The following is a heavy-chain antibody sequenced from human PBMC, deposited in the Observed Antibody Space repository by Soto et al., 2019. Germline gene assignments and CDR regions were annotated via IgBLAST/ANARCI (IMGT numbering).Heavy chain of an antibody. Sequence: QVRLVESGGGLVRPGGSLRLSCAASGFTFDDHYMSWIRQAPGKGLEWISYISSTGHDTNYADFVKGLFTISRDNPTNAIYLQMNTLRDDYTAVYYCTRAAVGGWDPRNWGQGTLVTVSS. CDR2: ISSTGHDT. D-gene: IGHD6-19*01. V-gene: IGHV3-11*06. CDR1: GFTFDDHY. J-gene: IGHJ4*02. CDR3: TRAAVGGWDPRN.